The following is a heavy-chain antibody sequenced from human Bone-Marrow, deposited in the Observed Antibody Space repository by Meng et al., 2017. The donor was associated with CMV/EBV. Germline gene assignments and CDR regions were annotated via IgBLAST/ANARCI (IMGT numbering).Heavy chain of an antibody. D-gene: IGHD6-19*01. CDR3: ARSQNSSGWDPLDY. V-gene: IGHV3-30-3*01. Sequence: GGSLRLSCAASGFTFSSYAMHWVRQAPGKGLEWVAVISYDGSNKYYADSVKGRFTISRDNSKNTLYLQMNSLRAEDTAVYYCARSQNSSGWDPLDYWGQGTLVTVSS. J-gene: IGHJ4*02. CDR2: ISYDGSNK. CDR1: GFTFSSYA.